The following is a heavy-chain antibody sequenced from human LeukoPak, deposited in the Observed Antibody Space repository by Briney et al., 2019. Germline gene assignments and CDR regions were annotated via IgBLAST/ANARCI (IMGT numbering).Heavy chain of an antibody. D-gene: IGHD3-3*01. V-gene: IGHV4-59*01. J-gene: IGHJ4*02. CDR3: ARYRPSESRSGQVTSLDY. Sequence: PSETLSLTCTVSGGSISSYYWSWIRQPPGKGLEWIGYIYYSGSTNYNPSLKSRVTISVDTSKNQFSLKLSSVTAADTAVYFCARYRPSESRSGQVTSLDYWGQGILVTVSS. CDR1: GGSISSYY. CDR2: IYYSGST.